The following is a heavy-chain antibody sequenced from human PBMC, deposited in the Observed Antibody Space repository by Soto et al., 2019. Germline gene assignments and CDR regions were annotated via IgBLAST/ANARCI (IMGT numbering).Heavy chain of an antibody. CDR3: TTTLLPRGIMITFGGVTEDY. CDR1: GFTFSNAW. J-gene: IGHJ4*02. V-gene: IGHV3-15*07. CDR2: IKSKTDGGTT. D-gene: IGHD3-16*01. Sequence: GGSLRLSCAASGFTFSNAWMNWVRQAPGKGLEWVGRIKSKTDGGTTDYAAPVKGRFTISRDDSKNTLYLQMNSLKTEDTAVYYCTTTLLPRGIMITFGGVTEDYWGQGTLVTVSS.